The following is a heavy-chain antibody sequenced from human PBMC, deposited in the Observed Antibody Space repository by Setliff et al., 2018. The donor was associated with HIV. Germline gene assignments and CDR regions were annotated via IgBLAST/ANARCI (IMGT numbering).Heavy chain of an antibody. CDR2: IFYNGHT. CDR1: GGSISSSSYY. J-gene: IGHJ4*02. V-gene: IGHV4-39*01. D-gene: IGHD6-13*01. CDR3: ARSPAAEGY. Sequence: SETLSLTCTVSGGSISSSSYYWGWIRQPPGKGLEWIGNIFYNGHTYYNPSLRSRVTISVDTSKNQFSLNLRSVTAADTAVYYCARSPAAEGYWGQGTLVTVSS.